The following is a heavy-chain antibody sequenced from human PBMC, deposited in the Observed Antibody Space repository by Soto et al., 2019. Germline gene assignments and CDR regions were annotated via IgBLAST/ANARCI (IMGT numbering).Heavy chain of an antibody. CDR1: GASTSRDC. J-gene: IGHJ4*02. CDR2: VSSSGS. D-gene: IGHD6-19*01. V-gene: IGHV4-59*01. Sequence: PSETLSLTCPVSGASTSRDCGTWIMQPPGKGLEWIGYVSSSGSNYNSSLESRVTMSLDTSKNQFSLTLRSVTAADTAMYYCARNTGWYTHDSWGQGTLVTVSS. CDR3: ARNTGWYTHDS.